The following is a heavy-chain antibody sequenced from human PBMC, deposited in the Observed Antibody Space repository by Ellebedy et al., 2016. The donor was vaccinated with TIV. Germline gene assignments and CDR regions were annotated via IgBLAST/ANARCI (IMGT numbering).Heavy chain of an antibody. D-gene: IGHD3-9*01. Sequence: AASVKVSCKASGYSFSSHYIHWVRQAPGQGLEWMGLINPNSGSTNYAQKFQGRVTMTRDTSTSTVYMEVSSLRSEDTAVYYCARVEGRYFDWVKDVSSLYGMDVWGQGTTVTVSS. V-gene: IGHV1-46*01. CDR2: INPNSGST. J-gene: IGHJ6*02. CDR3: ARVEGRYFDWVKDVSSLYGMDV. CDR1: GYSFSSHY.